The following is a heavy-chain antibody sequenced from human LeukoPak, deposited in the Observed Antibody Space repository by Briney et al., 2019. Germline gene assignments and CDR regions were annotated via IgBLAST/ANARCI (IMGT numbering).Heavy chain of an antibody. V-gene: IGHV4-4*07. CDR3: ARDWITPRSSGWYEGWFDP. D-gene: IGHD6-19*01. J-gene: IGHJ5*02. Sequence: SETLSLTCTVSGGSISSYYWSWIRQPAGKGLEWIGRIYTSGSTNYNPSPKSRVTMSVDTSKNQFSLKLSSVTAADTAVYYCARDWITPRSSGWYEGWFDPWGQGTLVTVSS. CDR2: IYTSGST. CDR1: GGSISSYY.